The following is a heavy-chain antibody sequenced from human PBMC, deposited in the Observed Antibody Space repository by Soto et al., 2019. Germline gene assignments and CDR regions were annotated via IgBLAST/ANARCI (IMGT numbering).Heavy chain of an antibody. CDR3: ARVIVDSGSYHERIDY. J-gene: IGHJ4*02. Sequence: GGSLRLSCAASGFTFSSHSMNWVRQAPGKGLEWVSSISSSSNYIYYADSVKGRFTISTDNAKNSLYLQMNSLRTEDTAVYYCARVIVDSGSYHERIDYWGQGTLVTVSS. CDR1: GFTFSSHS. CDR2: ISSSSNYI. D-gene: IGHD1-26*01. V-gene: IGHV3-21*01.